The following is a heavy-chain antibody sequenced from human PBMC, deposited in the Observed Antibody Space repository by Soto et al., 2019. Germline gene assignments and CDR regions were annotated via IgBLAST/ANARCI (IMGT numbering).Heavy chain of an antibody. J-gene: IGHJ4*02. CDR2: FSSGGGGT. CDR1: GCTFSNYA. V-gene: IGHV3-23*01. D-gene: IGHD2-15*01. CDR3: TKANRYCSGANCFTFDY. Sequence: GSLRLSCTASGCTFSNYAMSWVRQAPGKGLEWVSTFSSGGGGTYYADSVKGRFTISRDNSKNTLSLQMNSLRAEDTAVYYCTKANRYCSGANCFTFDYWGLGTLVTVSS.